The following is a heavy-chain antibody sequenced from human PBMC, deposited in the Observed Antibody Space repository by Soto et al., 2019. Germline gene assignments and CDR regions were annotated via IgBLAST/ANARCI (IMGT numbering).Heavy chain of an antibody. V-gene: IGHV3-74*01. CDR2: IIRDGSST. Sequence: EVQLVESGGGLVQPGGSLRLSCAASGFTFSSYWMHWVRQAPGKGLVWISRIIRDGSSTNYADSVKGRFTISRDNAKNTLYLEINSLRVEDMAVYFCGRGGSGIYGMDIWGKGTTVTVSS. CDR1: GFTFSSYW. D-gene: IGHD6-13*01. CDR3: GRGGSGIYGMDI. J-gene: IGHJ6*04.